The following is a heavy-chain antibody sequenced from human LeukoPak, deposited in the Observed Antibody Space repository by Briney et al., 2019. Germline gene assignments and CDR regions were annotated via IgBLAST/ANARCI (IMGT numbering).Heavy chain of an antibody. D-gene: IGHD3-3*01. Sequence: GGSLRLSCAASGFTFSDHYMDWVRRAPGKGLEWVGRSRNKANSYITEYAASVKGRFTISRDDSKNSLYLQMNSLKTEDTALYYCTRDVMITIFGVVTRPSGMDVWGQGTTVTVSS. CDR1: GFTFSDHY. J-gene: IGHJ6*02. CDR3: TRDVMITIFGVVTRPSGMDV. V-gene: IGHV3-72*01. CDR2: SRNKANSYIT.